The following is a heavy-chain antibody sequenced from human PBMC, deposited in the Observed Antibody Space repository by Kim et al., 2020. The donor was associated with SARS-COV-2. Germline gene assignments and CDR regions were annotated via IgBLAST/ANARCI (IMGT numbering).Heavy chain of an antibody. V-gene: IGHV3-21*01. CDR1: GFTFSSYS. J-gene: IGHJ4*02. D-gene: IGHD6-6*01. CDR3: ARDLRRAARPGADFDY. Sequence: GGSLRLSCAASGFTFSSYSMNWVRQAPGKGLEWVSSISSNSSYIYYADSVKGRFTISRDNAKNSLYLQMNSLRAEDTAVYYCARDLRRAARPGADFDYWGQGTLVTVSS. CDR2: ISSNSSYI.